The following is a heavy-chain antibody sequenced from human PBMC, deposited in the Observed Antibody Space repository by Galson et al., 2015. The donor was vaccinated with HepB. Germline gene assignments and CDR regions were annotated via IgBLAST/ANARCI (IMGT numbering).Heavy chain of an antibody. CDR2: INSDGSIT. CDR1: GITFSSYW. CDR3: ARGGRLWPKLDAFDI. J-gene: IGHJ3*02. D-gene: IGHD5-18*01. Sequence: SLRLSCAASGITFSSYWMYWVRQVPGKGLVWVSRINSDGSITSYAAFVKGRFTISRDNAKNTLYLQMNGLRAEDTAVYYCARGGRLWPKLDAFDIWGQGTMVTVSS. V-gene: IGHV3-74*01.